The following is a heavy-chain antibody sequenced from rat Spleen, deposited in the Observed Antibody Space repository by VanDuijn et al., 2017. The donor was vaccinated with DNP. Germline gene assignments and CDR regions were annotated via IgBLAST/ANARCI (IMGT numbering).Heavy chain of an antibody. CDR2: INYEGSNT. D-gene: IGHD1-12*01. V-gene: IGHV5-31*01. J-gene: IGHJ4*01. Sequence: EVQLVESGGGLVQPGRSLKLSCITSGFTFNNYWMNWIRQTPGKGLEGVASINYEGSNTYYRDSVKGRFTISSDNAKSTLYLQMDSLRSEDTATYYCARHRTIMPYYYSMDAWGQGASVTVSS. CDR1: GFTFNNYW. CDR3: ARHRTIMPYYYSMDA.